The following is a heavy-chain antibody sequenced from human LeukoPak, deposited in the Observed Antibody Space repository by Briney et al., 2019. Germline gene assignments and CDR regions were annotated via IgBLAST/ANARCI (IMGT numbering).Heavy chain of an antibody. D-gene: IGHD3-22*01. CDR2: IYYSGST. CDR1: GGSISSYY. J-gene: IGHJ3*02. CDR3: ARDRSYYYDSSGYYSLKYAFDI. V-gene: IGHV4-59*01. Sequence: MASETLSLTCTVSGGSISSYYWSWIRQPPGKGLEWIGYIYYSGSTNYNPSLKSRVTISVDTSKNQFSLKLSSVTAADTAVYYCARDRSYYYDSSGYYSLKYAFDIWGQGTMVTVSS.